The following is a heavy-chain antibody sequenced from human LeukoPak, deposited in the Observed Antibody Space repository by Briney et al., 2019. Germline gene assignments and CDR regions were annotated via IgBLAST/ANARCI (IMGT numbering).Heavy chain of an antibody. D-gene: IGHD3-10*01. V-gene: IGHV4-59*01. J-gene: IGHJ4*02. CDR3: ARATTLPYYYGSGSYSPLGYFDY. Sequence: SETLSLTCTVSGGSISSYYWSWIRQPPGKGLEWIGYIYYSGSTNYNPSLKSRVTISVDTSKSQFSLKLSSVTAADTAVYYCARATTLPYYYGSGSYSPLGYFDYWGQGTLVTVSS. CDR1: GGSISSYY. CDR2: IYYSGST.